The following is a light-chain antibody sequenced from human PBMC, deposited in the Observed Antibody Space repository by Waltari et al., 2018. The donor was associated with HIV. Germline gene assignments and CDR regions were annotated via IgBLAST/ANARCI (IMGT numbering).Light chain of an antibody. J-gene: IGKJ2*01. CDR3: QYRHNWPPRYI. CDR1: QTVSSY. CDR2: DAS. Sequence: EIVLTQSPATLSLSPGERAILSCRASQTVSSYIAWYQQKPGQAPRLLIYDASNRATGVPARFSGSGSATDFTLTISSLEPEDFAVYYCQYRHNWPPRYIFGQGTKLEIK. V-gene: IGKV3-11*01.